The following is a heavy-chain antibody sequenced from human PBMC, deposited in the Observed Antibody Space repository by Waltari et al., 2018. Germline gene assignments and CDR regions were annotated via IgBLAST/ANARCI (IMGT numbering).Heavy chain of an antibody. J-gene: IGHJ4*02. CDR2: TRNKANSYTT. Sequence: EVQLVESGGGSVQPGGSLRRSCAASVSPFSDHYMDWVRQAPGKGLEWVGRTRNKANSYTTEYAASVKGRFTISRDDSKNSLYLQMNSLKTEDTAVYYCARGGNYYDSSGQDGYDYWGQGTLVTVSA. V-gene: IGHV3-72*01. D-gene: IGHD3-22*01. CDR1: VSPFSDHY. CDR3: ARGGNYYDSSGQDGYDY.